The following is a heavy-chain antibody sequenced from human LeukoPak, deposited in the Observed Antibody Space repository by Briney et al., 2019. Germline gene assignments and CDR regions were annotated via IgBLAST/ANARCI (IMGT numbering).Heavy chain of an antibody. J-gene: IGHJ4*02. CDR3: ARAGYDILTRVIDY. Sequence: SETLSLTCAVPGYTISSGYYWGWIRQPPGKGLEWIGSIYHSGSTYYNPSLKSRVTISVDTSKNQFSLKLSSVTAADTAVYYCARAGYDILTRVIDYWGQGTLVTVSS. CDR2: IYHSGST. V-gene: IGHV4-38-2*01. D-gene: IGHD3-9*01. CDR1: GYTISSGYY.